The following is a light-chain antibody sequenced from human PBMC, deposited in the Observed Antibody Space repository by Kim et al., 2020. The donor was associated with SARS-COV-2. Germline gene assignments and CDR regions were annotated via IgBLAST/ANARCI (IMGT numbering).Light chain of an antibody. J-gene: IGKJ2*01. V-gene: IGKV1-5*03. CDR1: QSISSW. CDR3: QLYDSYYT. CDR2: KAS. Sequence: DIQMTQSPSTLSASVGDRVTITCRASQSISSWLAWYQQKPGRAPKVLIYKASSLESGVPSRFSGSGSGTEFTLTISSLQPDDFATYYCQLYDSYYTFGQGTKLEI.